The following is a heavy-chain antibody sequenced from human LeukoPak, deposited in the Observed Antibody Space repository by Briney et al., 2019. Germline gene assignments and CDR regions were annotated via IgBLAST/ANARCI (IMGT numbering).Heavy chain of an antibody. V-gene: IGHV3-66*01. CDR2: IYSGGST. D-gene: IGHD2-2*02. CDR1: GFTVSSNY. CDR3: ARRCSSTSCYIY. Sequence: GGSLRLSCAASGFTVSSNYMSWVRQAPGKGLEWVSVIYSGGSTYYADSVKGRFTISRDNSKNTLYLQMNSLRAEDTAVYYCARRCSSTSCYIYWGQGTLVTVSS. J-gene: IGHJ4*02.